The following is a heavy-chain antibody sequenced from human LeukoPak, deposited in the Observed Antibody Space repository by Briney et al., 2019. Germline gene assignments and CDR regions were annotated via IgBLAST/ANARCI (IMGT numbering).Heavy chain of an antibody. CDR1: GGSISSGDYY. CDR3: AREVVVVAAVFDY. J-gene: IGHJ4*02. D-gene: IGHD2-15*01. Sequence: SETLSLTCTVSGGSISSGDYYWSRIRQPPGKGLEWIGYIYYSGSTYYNPSLKSRVTISVDTSKNQFSLKLSSVTAADTAVYYCAREVVVVAAVFDYWGQGTLVTVSS. V-gene: IGHV4-30-4*08. CDR2: IYYSGST.